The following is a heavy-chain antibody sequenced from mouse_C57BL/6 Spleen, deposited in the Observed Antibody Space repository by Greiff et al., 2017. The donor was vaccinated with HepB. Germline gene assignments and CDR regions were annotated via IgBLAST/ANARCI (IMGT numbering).Heavy chain of an antibody. CDR1: GYTFTSYW. CDR2: IDPSDSYT. Sequence: QVQLKQPGAELVKPGASVKLSCKASGYTFTSYWMQWVKQRPGQGLEWIGEIDPSDSYTNYNQKFKGKATLTVDTSSSTAYMQLSSLTSEDSAVYYCARWLRGDYWGQGTTLTVSS. V-gene: IGHV1-50*01. CDR3: ARWLRGDY. J-gene: IGHJ2*01. D-gene: IGHD2-2*01.